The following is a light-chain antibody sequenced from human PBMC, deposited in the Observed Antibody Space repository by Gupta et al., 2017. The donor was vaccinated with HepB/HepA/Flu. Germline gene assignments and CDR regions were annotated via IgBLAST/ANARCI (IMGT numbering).Light chain of an antibody. Sequence: HPVLTHSSSASASLASSVTLTRTLSSGNSNYINAWHQQQPGKAPRYLMKVESSGSYNKESGVPDRSAGASSGADRDRTISNVQSDDEDDYYCETWDSNNWVFGRGTKVTVL. V-gene: IGLV4-60*03. CDR3: ETWDSNNWV. CDR1: SGNSNYI. CDR2: VESSGSY. J-gene: IGLJ3*02.